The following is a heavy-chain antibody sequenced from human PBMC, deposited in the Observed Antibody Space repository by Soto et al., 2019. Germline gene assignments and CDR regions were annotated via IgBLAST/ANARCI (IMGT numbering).Heavy chain of an antibody. J-gene: IGHJ6*03. D-gene: IGHD3-10*01. CDR1: GYTFTGYY. CDR2: INPNSGGT. V-gene: IGHV1-2*04. Sequence: ASVKVSCKASGYTFTGYYMHWVRQAPGQGLEWMGWINPNSGGTNYAQKFQGWVTMTRDTSSSTAYMELSRLRSDDTAVYYCARDGLIRGGNTRVAYYMDVWGKGTTVTVSS. CDR3: ARDGLIRGGNTRVAYYMDV.